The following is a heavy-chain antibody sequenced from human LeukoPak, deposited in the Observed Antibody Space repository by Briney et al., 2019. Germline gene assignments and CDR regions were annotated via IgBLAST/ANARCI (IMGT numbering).Heavy chain of an antibody. V-gene: IGHV3-53*04. CDR3: ARGLGDYGDYGGYYYGMDV. D-gene: IGHD4-17*01. CDR2: IYSGGST. J-gene: IGHJ6*02. Sequence: GGSLRLSCAASGFTVSSNYMSWVRQAPGKGLEWVSVIYSGGSTYYADSVKGRFTISRHNSKNTLYLQMNSLRAEDTAVYYCARGLGDYGDYGGYYYGMDVWGQGTTVTVSS. CDR1: GFTVSSNY.